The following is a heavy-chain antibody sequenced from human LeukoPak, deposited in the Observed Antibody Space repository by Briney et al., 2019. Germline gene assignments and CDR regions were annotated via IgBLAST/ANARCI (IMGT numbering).Heavy chain of an antibody. CDR3: ARGLTQIPRLATGLGH. D-gene: IGHD2-21*02. J-gene: IGHJ4*02. V-gene: IGHV3-33*01. CDR2: IWYDGGNK. Sequence: PGGSLRLSCAASGFSFSSYAMHWVRQAPGKGLEWVAVIWYDGGNKYYADSVKGRFTISRDNSKNTLYLEMNSPRAEDTAVYYCARGLTQIPRLATGLGHWGQGTLVTVSS. CDR1: GFSFSSYA.